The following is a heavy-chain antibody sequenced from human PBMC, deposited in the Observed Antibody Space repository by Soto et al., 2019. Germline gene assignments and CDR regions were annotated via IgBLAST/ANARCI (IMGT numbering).Heavy chain of an antibody. CDR2: ISYDGSNK. Sequence: GGSLRLSCAASGFTFSSYGMHWVRQAPGKGLEWVAVISYDGSNKYYADSVKGRFTISRDNSKNRQYLQMNSLRAEDTAVYYCAKDSFGKDFWSGGMDVWGQGTTVTVSS. CDR1: GFTFSSYG. J-gene: IGHJ6*02. V-gene: IGHV3-30*18. CDR3: AKDSFGKDFWSGGMDV. D-gene: IGHD3-3*01.